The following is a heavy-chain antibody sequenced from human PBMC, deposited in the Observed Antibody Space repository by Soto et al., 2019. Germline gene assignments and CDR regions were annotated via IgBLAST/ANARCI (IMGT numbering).Heavy chain of an antibody. D-gene: IGHD1-26*01. J-gene: IGHJ6*02. CDR2: IYYSGTT. Sequence: QVQLQESGPGLVKPSETLSLTCTVSGGSINSYSWNWVRQPPGKGLEWIGYIYYSGTTNYNPSLKSRVTISVDTSKKLFSLKLSSVTAADTAVYYCARDGSAATHDGMDVWGQGTTVNVSS. CDR1: GGSINSYS. V-gene: IGHV4-59*01. CDR3: ARDGSAATHDGMDV.